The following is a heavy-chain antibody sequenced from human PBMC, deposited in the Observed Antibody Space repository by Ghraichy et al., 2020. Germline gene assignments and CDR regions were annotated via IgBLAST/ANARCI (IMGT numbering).Heavy chain of an antibody. CDR3: ARRWGEGQLGAPYYYYYGMDV. CDR1: GYTFTSYG. D-gene: IGHD6-13*01. J-gene: IGHJ6*02. CDR2: ISAYNGNT. V-gene: IGHV1-18*01. Sequence: ASVKVSCKASGYTFTSYGISWVRQAPGQGLEWMGWISAYNGNTNYAQKLQGRVTMTTDTSTSTAYMELRSLRSDDTAVYYCARRWGEGQLGAPYYYYYGMDVWGQGTTVTVSS.